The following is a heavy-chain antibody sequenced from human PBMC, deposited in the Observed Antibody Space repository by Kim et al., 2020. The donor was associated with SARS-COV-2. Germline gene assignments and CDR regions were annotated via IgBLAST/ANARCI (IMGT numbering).Heavy chain of an antibody. CDR3: ATSITIFGVVRSSTDY. J-gene: IGHJ4*02. CDR2: INTNTGNP. CDR1: GYTFTSYA. Sequence: ASVKVSCKASGYTFTSYAMNWVRQAPGQGLEWMGWINTNTGNPTYAQGFTGRFVFSLDTSVSTAYLQISSLKAEDTAVYYCATSITIFGVVRSSTDYWGQGTLVTVSS. V-gene: IGHV7-4-1*02. D-gene: IGHD3-3*01.